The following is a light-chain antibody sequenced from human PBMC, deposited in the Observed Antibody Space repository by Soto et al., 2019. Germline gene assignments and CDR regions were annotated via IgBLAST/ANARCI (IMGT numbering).Light chain of an antibody. V-gene: IGKV3-11*01. CDR2: DAS. CDR1: QSVSSF. CDR3: QQGSNWPPGLT. Sequence: EIVLTQSPATLSLSPGERATLSRRASQSVSSFLAWYQQKPGQAPRLLIYDASIRATGIPARFSGSGSGTDFTLTISSLEPEDFAVYYCQQGSNWPPGLTFGGGTKVEIK. J-gene: IGKJ4*01.